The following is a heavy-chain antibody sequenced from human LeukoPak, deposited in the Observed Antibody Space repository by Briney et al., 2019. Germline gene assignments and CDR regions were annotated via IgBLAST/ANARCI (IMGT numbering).Heavy chain of an antibody. V-gene: IGHV3-9*01. J-gene: IGHJ4*02. CDR1: GFTFDDYA. Sequence: GGSLRLSCAASGFTFDDYAMHWVRQAPGKGLEWVSGISWNSGSIGYADSVKGRFTISRDNAKNSLYLQMNSLRAEDTAVYYCARDPSGRSGGDYWGQGTLVTVSS. CDR2: ISWNSGSI. CDR3: ARDPSGRSGGDY. D-gene: IGHD3-16*01.